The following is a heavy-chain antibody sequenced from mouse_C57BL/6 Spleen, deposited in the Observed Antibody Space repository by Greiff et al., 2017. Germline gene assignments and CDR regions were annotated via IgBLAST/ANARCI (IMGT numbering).Heavy chain of an antibody. CDR3: SSSMIYDGYYRYYYAIDY. Sequence: VQLQQSGPELVKPGASVKIPCKASGYTFNDYNMDWVKQSHGKRLEWIGDINPNNGGTIYNQKFKGKATLTVDKSSSTSYMERRSLTSEDTSVYYCSSSMIYDGYYRYYYAIDYWAQGTSVTVSS. J-gene: IGHJ4*01. V-gene: IGHV1-18*01. CDR2: INPNNGGT. CDR1: GYTFNDYN. D-gene: IGHD2-3*01.